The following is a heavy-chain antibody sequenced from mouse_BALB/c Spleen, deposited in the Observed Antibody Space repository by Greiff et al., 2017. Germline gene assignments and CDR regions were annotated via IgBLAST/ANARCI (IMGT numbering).Heavy chain of an antibody. CDR2: ISNGGGST. CDR1: GFTFSSYT. Sequence: EVKLVESGGGLVQPGGSLKLSCAASGFTFSSYTMSWVRQTPEKRLEWVAYISNGGGSTYYPDTVKGRFTISRDNAKNTLYLQMSSLKSEDTAMYYCARPLYDGYPFAYWGQGTLVTVSA. CDR3: ARPLYDGYPFAY. V-gene: IGHV5-12-2*01. D-gene: IGHD2-3*01. J-gene: IGHJ3*01.